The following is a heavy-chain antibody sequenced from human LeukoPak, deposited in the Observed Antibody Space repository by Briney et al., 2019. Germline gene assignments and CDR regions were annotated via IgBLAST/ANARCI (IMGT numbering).Heavy chain of an antibody. J-gene: IGHJ4*02. CDR2: INPSGGGT. CDR1: EYTFTSYY. D-gene: IGHD3-10*01. CDR3: ARSMVRGATYYFDY. V-gene: IGHV1-46*01. Sequence: GASVKVSCKASEYTFTSYYMHWVRQAPGQGLEWMGIINPSGGGTSYAQKFQGRVTITADKSTSTAYMELSSLRSEDTAVYYCARSMVRGATYYFDYWGQGTLVTVSS.